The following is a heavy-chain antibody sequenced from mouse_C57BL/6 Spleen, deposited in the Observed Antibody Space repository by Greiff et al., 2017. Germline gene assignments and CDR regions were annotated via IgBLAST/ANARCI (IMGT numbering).Heavy chain of an antibody. D-gene: IGHD1-1*02. V-gene: IGHV1-15*01. J-gene: IGHJ2*01. Sequence: VQLVESGAELVRPGASVTLSCKASGYTFTDYEMHWVKQTPVHGLEWIGAIDPETGGTAYNQKFKGKAILTADKSSSTAYMELRSLTSEDSAVYYCTGWVDYWGQGTTLTVSS. CDR2: IDPETGGT. CDR1: GYTFTDYE. CDR3: TGWVDY.